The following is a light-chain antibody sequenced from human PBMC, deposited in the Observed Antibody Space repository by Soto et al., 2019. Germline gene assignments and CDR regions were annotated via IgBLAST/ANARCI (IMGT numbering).Light chain of an antibody. J-gene: IGKJ4*01. V-gene: IGKV4-1*01. CDR2: WAS. Sequence: DIVMTQSPDSLAVSLGERATINCKSSQSVLYSSNNKNYLVWYQQKPGQPPKLLIYWASTRESGVPDRFSGSGSGTDFTLTISSLQAEDVAVYYCQQHYSDPLTFGGGTKV. CDR1: QSVLYSSNNKNY. CDR3: QQHYSDPLT.